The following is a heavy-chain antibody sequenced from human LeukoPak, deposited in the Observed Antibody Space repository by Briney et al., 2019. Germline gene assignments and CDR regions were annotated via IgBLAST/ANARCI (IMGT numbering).Heavy chain of an antibody. D-gene: IGHD3-9*01. CDR2: ISSNGGST. V-gene: IGHV3-64*01. CDR1: GFTFSSYA. Sequence: GGSLRLSCAASGFTFSSYAMHWVRQAPGKGLEYVSAISSNGGSTYYANSVKGRFTISRDNSKNTLYLQMGSRRAEDTAVYYCATGLGHYFDYWGQGTLVTVSS. CDR3: ATGLGHYFDY. J-gene: IGHJ4*02.